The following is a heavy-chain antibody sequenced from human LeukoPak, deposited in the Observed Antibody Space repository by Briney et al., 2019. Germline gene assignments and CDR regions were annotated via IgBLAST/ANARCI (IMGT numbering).Heavy chain of an antibody. CDR1: GYSISSGYY. V-gene: IGHV4-38-2*02. CDR3: ARQAVLRKYSGYAGDAFDI. J-gene: IGHJ3*02. CDR2: IYYSGST. Sequence: SETLSLTCTVSGYSISSGYYWGWIRQPPGKGLEWIGSIYYSGSTYYNPSLKSRVTISVDTSKNQFSLKLSSVTAADTAVYYCARQAVLRKYSGYAGDAFDIWGQGTMVTVSS. D-gene: IGHD5-12*01.